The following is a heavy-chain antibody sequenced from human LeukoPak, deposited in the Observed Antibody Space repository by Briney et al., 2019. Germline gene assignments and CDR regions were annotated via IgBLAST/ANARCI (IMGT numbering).Heavy chain of an antibody. Sequence: SVKVSCKASGGTFSSYAISWVRQAPGQGLEWMGGIIPIFGTANYAQKFQGRVTITADESTSTAYMELSSLRTEDTAVYYCARDGETTVTTDPDYGMDVWGQGTTVTVSS. CDR2: IIPIFGTA. J-gene: IGHJ6*02. CDR3: ARDGETTVTTDPDYGMDV. D-gene: IGHD4-17*01. V-gene: IGHV1-69*13. CDR1: GGTFSSYA.